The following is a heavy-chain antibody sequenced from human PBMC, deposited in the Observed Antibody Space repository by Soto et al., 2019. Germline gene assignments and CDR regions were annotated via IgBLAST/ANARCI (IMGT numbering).Heavy chain of an antibody. CDR3: AKHLSGSKCFDY. CDR2: SSGGST. J-gene: IGHJ4*02. Sequence: PGGSLRLSCAASGFTFSSYGMHWVRQAPATSSSGGSTYYADSVKGRFTISRDNSKNTLYLQMNSLGAEDTAVYYCAKHLSGSKCFDYWGQGTLVTVSS. D-gene: IGHD6-19*01. V-gene: IGHV3-NL1*01. CDR1: GFTFSSYG.